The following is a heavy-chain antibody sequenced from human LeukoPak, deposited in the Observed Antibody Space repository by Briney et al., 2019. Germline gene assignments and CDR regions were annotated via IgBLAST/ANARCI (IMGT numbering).Heavy chain of an antibody. Sequence: SETLSLTCTASGVSFSSYYWSWIRQPPGKGLEWIGYIYYSGSTNYNPSLKSRVTISVDTSKNQFSLKLSSVTAADTAVYYCAREVGATADGAFYIWGQGTMVTVSS. V-gene: IGHV4-59*01. D-gene: IGHD1-26*01. CDR3: AREVGATADGAFYI. CDR2: IYYSGST. J-gene: IGHJ3*02. CDR1: GVSFSSYY.